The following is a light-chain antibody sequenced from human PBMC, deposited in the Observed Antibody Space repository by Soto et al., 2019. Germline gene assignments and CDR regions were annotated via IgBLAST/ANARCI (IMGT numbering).Light chain of an antibody. V-gene: IGKV3-11*01. CDR1: QSVSSY. CDR3: QQPSNWPPGLT. J-gene: IGKJ4*01. CDR2: DAS. Sequence: EIVLTQSPATLSLSPGERATLSCRASQSVSSYLAWYQQKPGQAPRLLLYDASNRATGIPARFSGSGSGTDFTLTISSLEPEDFAVYYCQQPSNWPPGLTFGGGTKVEIK.